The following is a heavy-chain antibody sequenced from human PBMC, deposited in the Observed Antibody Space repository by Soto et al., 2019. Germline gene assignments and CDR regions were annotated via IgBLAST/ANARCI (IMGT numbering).Heavy chain of an antibody. CDR3: DRKERGYYVGS. Sequence: QVQLVQSGAEVKKPGASVKVSCKASGYTFTSYGISWVRQAPGQGLEWMGWISAYNGNTNYAQKLQGRVTMTTDTSTSRVYVAVGSLRAGDKAVYGCDRKERGYYVGSWGQGTLVTVSS. CDR1: GYTFTSYG. CDR2: ISAYNGNT. J-gene: IGHJ4*02. V-gene: IGHV1-18*01.